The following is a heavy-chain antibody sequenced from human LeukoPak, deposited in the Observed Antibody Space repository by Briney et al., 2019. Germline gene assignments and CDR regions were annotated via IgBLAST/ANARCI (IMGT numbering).Heavy chain of an antibody. J-gene: IGHJ4*02. CDR1: GGSISPFY. CDR3: ARGPYYTSSGFDY. V-gene: IGHV4-59*01. CDR2: IYNTENS. Sequence: SETLSLTCTVYGGSISPFYWSWIRQPPGKGLEFIGYIYNTENSHYNPSLRGRVTLSVDMSKNQFSLTLSSVTAADTAVYYCARGPYYTSSGFDYWGQGTLVTASS. D-gene: IGHD2-8*01.